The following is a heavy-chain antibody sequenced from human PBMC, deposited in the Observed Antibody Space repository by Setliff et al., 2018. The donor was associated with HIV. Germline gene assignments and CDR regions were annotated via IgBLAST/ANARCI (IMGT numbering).Heavy chain of an antibody. CDR2: IYWDDDK. Sequence: SGPTLVNPTQTLTLTCTFSGFLFSTNRVGVGWIRQPPGKALEWLALIYWDDDKRYGPSLKSRLTITKGTSKNQVVLTMTNMDPVGTATYYCAHNINWGSDWYFDLWGRGTLVTVSS. V-gene: IGHV2-5*05. CDR3: AHNINWGSDWYFDL. J-gene: IGHJ2*01. CDR1: GFLFSTNRVG. D-gene: IGHD7-27*01.